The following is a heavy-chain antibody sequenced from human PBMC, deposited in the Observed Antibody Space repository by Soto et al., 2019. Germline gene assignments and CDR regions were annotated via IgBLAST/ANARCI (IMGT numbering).Heavy chain of an antibody. CDR1: SGSISSSNW. V-gene: IGHV4-4*02. CDR2: IYHSGST. J-gene: IGHJ5*02. CDR3: ARARALGGVVISNWFDP. Sequence: SETLSLTCAVSSGSISSSNWWSWVRQPPGKGLEWIGEIYHSGSTNYNPSLKSRVTISVDKSKNQFSLKLSSVTAADTAVYYCARARALGGVVISNWFDPWGQGTLVTVSS. D-gene: IGHD3-3*01.